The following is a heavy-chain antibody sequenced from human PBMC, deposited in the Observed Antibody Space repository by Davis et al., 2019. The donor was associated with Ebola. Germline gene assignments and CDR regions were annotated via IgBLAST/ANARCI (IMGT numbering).Heavy chain of an antibody. CDR2: INPDSGAT. CDR3: AREVSGSSTDLFDY. V-gene: IGHV1-2*02. CDR1: GYSFTGYY. J-gene: IGHJ4*02. Sequence: ASVKVSCKASGYSFTGYYMHWVRQAPGQGLEWMGWINPDSGATNYVEKFQGRVTLTRDTSISTAYMDLSRLTSDDTAVYYCAREVSGSSTDLFDYWGQGTLVTVSS. D-gene: IGHD6-13*01.